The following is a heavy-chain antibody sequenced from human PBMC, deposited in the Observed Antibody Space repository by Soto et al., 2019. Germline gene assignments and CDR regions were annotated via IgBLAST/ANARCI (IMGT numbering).Heavy chain of an antibody. CDR1: GGSISSYY. Sequence: SETLSLTCTVSGGSISSYYLGWIRQHPGKGLEWIGYIYYSGSTNYNPSLKSRVTISVDTSKNQFSLKLSSVTAADTAVYYCASTGIAAAGPALFDYWGQGTLVTVSS. J-gene: IGHJ4*02. CDR3: ASTGIAAAGPALFDY. V-gene: IGHV4-59*01. CDR2: IYYSGST. D-gene: IGHD6-13*01.